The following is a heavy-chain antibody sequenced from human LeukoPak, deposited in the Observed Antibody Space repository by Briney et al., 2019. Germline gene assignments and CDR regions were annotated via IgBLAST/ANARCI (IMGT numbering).Heavy chain of an antibody. D-gene: IGHD3-10*01. V-gene: IGHV4-59*01. CDR1: GGSISGSY. CDR2: IYYSGST. CDR3: ARVGAYNWFDP. Sequence: SETLSLTCTVSGGSISGSYWSWIRQPPGKGLEWIGYIYYSGSTNYNPSLKSRVTISVDTSKNQFSLKLSSVTAADTAVYYCARVGAYNWFDPWGQGTLVTVSS. J-gene: IGHJ5*02.